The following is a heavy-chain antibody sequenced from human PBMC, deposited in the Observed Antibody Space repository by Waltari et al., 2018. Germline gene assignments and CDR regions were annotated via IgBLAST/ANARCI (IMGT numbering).Heavy chain of an antibody. D-gene: IGHD6-25*01. Sequence: QMQLQESGPGLVKTAETRSLTCTGSGGSITAYQWSWIRQTPGKGLEWIGHVYYSGSTNSNPSLTSRVTISIDPPKNQFSLKLSSVAAADTAVYFCARDSGQYLDPWGQGTLVTVSS. CDR3: ARDSGQYLDP. CDR2: VYYSGST. CDR1: GGSITAYQ. J-gene: IGHJ5*02. V-gene: IGHV4-59*01.